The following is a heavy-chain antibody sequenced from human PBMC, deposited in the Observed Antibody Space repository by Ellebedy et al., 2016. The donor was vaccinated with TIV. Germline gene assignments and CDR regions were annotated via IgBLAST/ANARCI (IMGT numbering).Heavy chain of an antibody. V-gene: IGHV4-39*07. CDR3: AADRSISWYLY. CDR2: IYSSWNT. J-gene: IGHJ4*02. CDR1: GDSISSRNLY. D-gene: IGHD2-2*01. Sequence: MPGGSLRLSCTVSGDSISSRNLYWGWIRQAPGKGLQWIGSIYSSWNTYYNPSLESRVTMSIDTSKDQFSLKLTSVTAADTAAYYCAADRSISWYLYWGQGTLVTVSS.